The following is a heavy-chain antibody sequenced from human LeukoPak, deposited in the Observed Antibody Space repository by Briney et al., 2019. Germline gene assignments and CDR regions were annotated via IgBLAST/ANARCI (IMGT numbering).Heavy chain of an antibody. CDR2: IKSDGST. J-gene: IGHJ1*01. Sequence: GGSLRLSCAAAGFTFSTYWMHWVRQAPGKGLVWVSRIKSDGSTNYADSVKGRFTISRDNANNTPSLQMNSLRPEDTGVYYCARAPSEIGGYYPEYFRHWGQGTLVTVSS. CDR3: ARAPSEIGGYYPEYFRH. D-gene: IGHD3-22*01. V-gene: IGHV3-74*01. CDR1: GFTFSTYW.